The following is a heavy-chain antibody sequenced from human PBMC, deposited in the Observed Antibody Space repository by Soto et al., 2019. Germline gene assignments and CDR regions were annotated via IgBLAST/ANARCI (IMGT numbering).Heavy chain of an antibody. CDR2: IYYSGST. D-gene: IGHD1-1*01. Sequence: SETLSLTCTVSGGSISSYYWSWIRQPPGKGLGWIGYIYYSGSTNYNPSLKSRVTISVDTSKNQFSLKLSSVTAADTAVYYCARRGNWNDVSYFDYWGQGTLVTVSS. V-gene: IGHV4-59*08. CDR3: ARRGNWNDVSYFDY. J-gene: IGHJ4*02. CDR1: GGSISSYY.